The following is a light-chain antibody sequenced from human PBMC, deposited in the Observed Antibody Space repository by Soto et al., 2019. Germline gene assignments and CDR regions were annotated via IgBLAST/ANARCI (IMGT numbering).Light chain of an antibody. V-gene: IGKV1-5*03. J-gene: IGKJ1*01. CDR2: KAS. CDR3: QHYNSYWT. CDR1: QSISSW. Sequence: DIQMTQSPSTLSASVGDRVTITCRASQSISSWLAWYQQKPGKAPKLLIYKASSLESGVPSRFSGSGSGTEFTLTSSSLPPDDFAIYYCQHYNSYWTFGQGTKVEIK.